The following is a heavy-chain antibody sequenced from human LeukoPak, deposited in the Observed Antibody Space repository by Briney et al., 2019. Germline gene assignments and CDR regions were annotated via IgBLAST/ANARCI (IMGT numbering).Heavy chain of an antibody. CDR3: ARVGIYGDYGRYFDY. Sequence: GGSLRLSCAASGFTFDDYGMSWVRLAPGKGLEWVSGINWNGGSIGYAHSVKGRFTISRDNAKNSLYLQMNSLRAEDTALYYCARVGIYGDYGRYFDYWGQGTLVTVSS. D-gene: IGHD4-17*01. V-gene: IGHV3-20*04. CDR1: GFTFDDYG. CDR2: INWNGGSI. J-gene: IGHJ4*02.